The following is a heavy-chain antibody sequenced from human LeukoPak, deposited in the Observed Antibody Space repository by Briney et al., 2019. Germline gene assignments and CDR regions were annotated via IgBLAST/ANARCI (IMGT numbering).Heavy chain of an antibody. J-gene: IGHJ3*02. V-gene: IGHV3-30*18. CDR2: ISYDGSNK. Sequence: GSLRLSCAASGFTFSSYGMHWVRQAPGKGLEWVAVISYDGSNKYYADSAKGRFTISRDNSKNTLYLQMNSLRAEDTAVYYCAKDLYYYGSGSYYGGGAAFDIWGQGTMVTVSS. CDR3: AKDLYYYGSGSYYGGGAAFDI. D-gene: IGHD3-10*01. CDR1: GFTFSSYG.